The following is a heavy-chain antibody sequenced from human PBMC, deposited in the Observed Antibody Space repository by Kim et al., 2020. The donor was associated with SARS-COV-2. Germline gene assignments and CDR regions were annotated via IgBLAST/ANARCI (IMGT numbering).Heavy chain of an antibody. CDR3: ARGRTPWGRAFRY. CDR1: GGSFSGYY. CDR2: INHSGST. V-gene: IGHV4-34*01. J-gene: IGHJ4*02. D-gene: IGHD3-16*01. Sequence: SETLSLTCAVYGGSFSGYYWSWIRQPPGKGLEWIGEINHSGSTNYNPSLKSRVTISVDTSKNQFSLKLSSVTAADTAVYYCARGRTPWGRAFRYCGQGTL.